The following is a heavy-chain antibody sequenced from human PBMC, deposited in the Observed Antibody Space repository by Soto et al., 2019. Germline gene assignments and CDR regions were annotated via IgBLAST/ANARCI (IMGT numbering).Heavy chain of an antibody. J-gene: IGHJ3*02. CDR1: GYTFTNFG. V-gene: IGHV1-18*01. Sequence: QVQLVQSGAEVKKPGASVKVSCKASGYTFTNFGVSWVRQAPGQGLEWMGWVSAYSGDTNYAQELQGRATMTTDASTSTAYMELRSLRSDDTAVYYCARDYWENGDTWFDTFDIWGQGTVVTVSS. CDR3: ARDYWENGDTWFDTFDI. D-gene: IGHD2-8*02. CDR2: VSAYSGDT.